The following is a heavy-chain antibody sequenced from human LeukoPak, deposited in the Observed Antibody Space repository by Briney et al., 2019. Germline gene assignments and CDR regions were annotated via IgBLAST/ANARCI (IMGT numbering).Heavy chain of an antibody. J-gene: IGHJ4*02. D-gene: IGHD4-17*01. V-gene: IGHV4-4*02. CDR3: ATYFYGDYALRYFDY. Sequence: PSETLSLTCTVSGGFITSGIHWWSWARQTPGKGLEWIGEIYQSGTTNYKPSLKSRVTMSLDKSRNLFSLQLSSVTAADTAVYYCATYFYGDYALRYFDYWGQGALVTVSS. CDR1: GGFITSGIHW. CDR2: IYQSGTT.